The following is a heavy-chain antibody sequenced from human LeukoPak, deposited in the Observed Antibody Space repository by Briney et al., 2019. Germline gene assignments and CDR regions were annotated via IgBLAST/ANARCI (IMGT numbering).Heavy chain of an antibody. Sequence: GGSLRLSCAASGFNVTNYAMHWVRQAPGKGLEWVAFMRYDGSNRNYADSVKGRFTISRDNSKNTLYLQMNSLRAEDTAVYYCAKGVKVPLLRYFSYYMDVWGKGTTVTISS. CDR1: GFNVTNYA. CDR3: AKGVKVPLLRYFSYYMDV. CDR2: MRYDGSNR. D-gene: IGHD3-9*01. J-gene: IGHJ6*03. V-gene: IGHV3-30*02.